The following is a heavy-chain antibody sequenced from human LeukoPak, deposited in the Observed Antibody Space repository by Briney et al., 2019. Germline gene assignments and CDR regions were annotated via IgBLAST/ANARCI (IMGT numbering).Heavy chain of an antibody. J-gene: IGHJ4*02. D-gene: IGHD6-6*01. CDR3: ARDQRGSSSSWYFDY. V-gene: IGHV4-4*07. CDR2: IYTSGST. CDR1: GGSISGYY. Sequence: KPSETLSLTCTVSGGSISGYYWSWIRQPAWKGLDWIGHIYTSGSTNYNPSLKSRVTMSVDTSRNQFSLKLSSVTAADTAVYYCARDQRGSSSSWYFDYWGQGTLVTVSS.